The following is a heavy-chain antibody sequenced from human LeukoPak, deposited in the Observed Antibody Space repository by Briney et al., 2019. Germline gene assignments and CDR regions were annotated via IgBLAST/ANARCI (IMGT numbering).Heavy chain of an antibody. D-gene: IGHD2/OR15-2a*01. V-gene: IGHV3-9*01. CDR2: ISWNSGSI. CDR3: AKKDDVFLV. Sequence: WIRQPPGKGLEWVSGISWNSGSIGYADSVKGRFTISRDNAKNSLYLQMNSLRAEDTALYYCAKKDDVFLVWGQGTLVTVSS. J-gene: IGHJ4*02.